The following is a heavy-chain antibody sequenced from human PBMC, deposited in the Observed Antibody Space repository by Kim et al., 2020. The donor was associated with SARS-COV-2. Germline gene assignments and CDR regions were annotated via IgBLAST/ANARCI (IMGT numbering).Heavy chain of an antibody. CDR2: SSTI. Sequence: SSTIYYADSVKGRFTISRDNAKNSLYLQMNSLRDEDTAVYYCAGRSPLDYWGQGTLVTVSS. V-gene: IGHV3-48*02. CDR3: AGRSPLDY. J-gene: IGHJ4*02.